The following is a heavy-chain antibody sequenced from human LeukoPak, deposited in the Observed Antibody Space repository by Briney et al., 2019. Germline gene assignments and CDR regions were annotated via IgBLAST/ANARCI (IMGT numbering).Heavy chain of an antibody. CDR3: ARDWERDYETWYNCFDP. J-gene: IGHJ5*02. CDR1: GGSISSGGYY. V-gene: IGHV4-31*03. Sequence: SETLPLTCTVSGGSISSGGYYWSWIRQHRGKGLVWIGYIYYSGSTYYNPSLKSRVTISVDTTKNRFSLKLSSVTAADTAVYYRARDWERDYETWYNCFDPWGQGTLVTVSS. CDR2: IYYSGST. D-gene: IGHD4-17*01.